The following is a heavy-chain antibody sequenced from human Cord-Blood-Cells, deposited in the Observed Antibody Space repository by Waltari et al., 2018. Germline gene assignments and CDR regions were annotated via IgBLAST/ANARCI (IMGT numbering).Heavy chain of an antibody. CDR1: GYSISSGYS. CDR2: IYHSGKT. J-gene: IGHJ4*02. Sequence: QVQLQESGPGLVKPSETLSLTCAVSGYSISSGYSRAWIRQPPVMGREWSGRIYHSGKTYYNPSLKSRVTIAVDTSKNQFSLKLSSVTAADTAVYYCARDPSFTYYDFWSGYPNFDYWGQGTLVTVSS. CDR3: ARDPSFTYYDFWSGYPNFDY. V-gene: IGHV4-38-2*02. D-gene: IGHD3-3*01.